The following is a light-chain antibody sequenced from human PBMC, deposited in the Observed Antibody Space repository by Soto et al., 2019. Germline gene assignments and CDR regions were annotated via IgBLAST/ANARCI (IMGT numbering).Light chain of an antibody. CDR2: QNS. Sequence: SYELTQPPSVSVSPGQTASITCSGDKLGDKYACWYQQKPGQSPVLVIYQNSKRPSGIPERFSGSNSGNTATLTISGTQAMDEADYYCQAWGSSTVVFGGGTTLTVL. CDR1: KLGDKY. CDR3: QAWGSSTVV. V-gene: IGLV3-1*01. J-gene: IGLJ2*01.